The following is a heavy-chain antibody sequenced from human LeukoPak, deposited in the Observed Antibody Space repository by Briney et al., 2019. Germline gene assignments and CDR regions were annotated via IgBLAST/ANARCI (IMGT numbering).Heavy chain of an antibody. CDR3: ASNSGSYYPYYYSYYMDV. CDR1: GGSISSYY. V-gene: IGHV4-59*08. J-gene: IGHJ6*03. D-gene: IGHD1-26*01. CDR2: IYYSGST. Sequence: SETLSLTCTVSGGSISSYYWSWIRQPPGKGLEWIGYIYYSGSTNYNPSLKSRVTISVDTSKNQFSLKLSSVTAADTAVYYCASNSGSYYPYYYSYYMDVWGKGTTVTVSS.